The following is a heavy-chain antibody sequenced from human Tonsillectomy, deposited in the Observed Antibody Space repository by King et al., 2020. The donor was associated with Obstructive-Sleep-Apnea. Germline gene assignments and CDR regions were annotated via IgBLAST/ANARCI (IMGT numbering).Heavy chain of an antibody. Sequence: QLVESGGGLVQPGESLRLSCASSGFSFSDYAMSWVRQAPGKGLEWVSGISASGGSTYYADSVKDRFPISRDNSKNTLYLQMNSLKAEDTAVYYCANKADAFDIWGQGAMVTVSS. CDR3: ANKADAFDI. J-gene: IGHJ3*02. CDR1: GFSFSDYA. V-gene: IGHV3-23*04. CDR2: ISASGGST.